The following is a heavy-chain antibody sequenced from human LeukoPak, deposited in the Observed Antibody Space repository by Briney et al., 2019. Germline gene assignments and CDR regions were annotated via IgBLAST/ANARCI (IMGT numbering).Heavy chain of an antibody. CDR1: GFTFSSFG. J-gene: IGHJ6*03. CDR3: AKNGDRGAYCSGGSCYPYYYYNMDV. Sequence: GALRLSCAASGFTFSSFGMSWVRQAPGKGLEWVSAISSTGGTAYYADSVKGRFTISRDNSKNTLYLQMNSLRAEDTAIYYCAKNGDRGAYCSGGSCYPYYYYNMDVWGKGTTVTISS. CDR2: ISSTGGTA. V-gene: IGHV3-23*01. D-gene: IGHD2-15*01.